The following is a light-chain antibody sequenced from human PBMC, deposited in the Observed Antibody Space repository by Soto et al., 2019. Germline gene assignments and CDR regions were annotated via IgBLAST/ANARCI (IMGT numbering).Light chain of an antibody. Sequence: QAVVTQPPSVSGAPGQRVTISCTGSSSNIGAGYDVHWYQQLPGTAPKLLIYVNSNRPSGVPDRFSGSKSGTSAFLAITGLQAEDEADYYCQSYDSSLSAFFGGGTKLTVL. CDR3: QSYDSSLSAF. CDR1: SSNIGAGYD. CDR2: VNS. J-gene: IGLJ2*01. V-gene: IGLV1-40*01.